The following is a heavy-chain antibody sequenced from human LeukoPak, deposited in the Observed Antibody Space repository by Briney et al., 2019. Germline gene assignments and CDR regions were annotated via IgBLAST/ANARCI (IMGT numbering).Heavy chain of an antibody. CDR1: GFSFSAYW. V-gene: IGHV3-74*01. Sequence: GGSLRLSCAASGFSFSAYWMHWVRQAPGKGLAWVSRINNGGTGTDYADSVRGRFTISRVNVENTLYLQMNSLSADDTAMYYCVRYDVDARRFDYWGQGTLVTVSS. CDR3: VRYDVDARRFDY. D-gene: IGHD2-8*01. J-gene: IGHJ4*02. CDR2: INNGGTGT.